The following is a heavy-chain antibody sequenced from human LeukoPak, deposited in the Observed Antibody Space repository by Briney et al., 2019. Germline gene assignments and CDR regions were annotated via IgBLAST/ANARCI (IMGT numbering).Heavy chain of an antibody. Sequence: SGPTLVKPTQPLTLTCTFSGFSLSTSGVGVGWIRQPPAKALAWLALIYWDDDKRYSPSLKSRLTITKDTSKNQVVLTMTNMDPVDTATYYCAHASTTVTGFDYWGQGTLVTVSS. J-gene: IGHJ4*02. CDR1: GFSLSTSGVG. D-gene: IGHD4-17*01. CDR2: IYWDDDK. V-gene: IGHV2-5*02. CDR3: AHASTTVTGFDY.